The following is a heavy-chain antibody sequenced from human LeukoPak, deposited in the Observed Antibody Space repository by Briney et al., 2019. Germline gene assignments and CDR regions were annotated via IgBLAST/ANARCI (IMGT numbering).Heavy chain of an antibody. CDR3: AATVWSIFGVVTQYYFDY. D-gene: IGHD3-3*01. V-gene: IGHV3-23*01. Sequence: PGGSLRLSRAASGFTFYIYAMSWVRQAPGKGLEWVSAISGSGGSTYYADSVKGRFTISRDNSKNTLYLQMNSLRAEDTAVYYCAATVWSIFGVVTQYYFDYWGQGTLVTVSS. CDR1: GFTFYIYA. CDR2: ISGSGGST. J-gene: IGHJ4*02.